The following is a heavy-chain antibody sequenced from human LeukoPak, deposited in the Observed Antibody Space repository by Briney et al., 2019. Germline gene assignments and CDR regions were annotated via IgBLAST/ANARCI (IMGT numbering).Heavy chain of an antibody. CDR2: INHSGST. CDR1: GGSFSGYY. Sequence: SETLSLTCAVYGGSFSGYYWSWIRQPPGKGLEGIGEINHSGSTNYNPSLKSRVTISVDMSKNQFSLKLSSVTAADTAVHYCARVCSGSGLGSFDYWGQGTLVTVSS. CDR3: ARVCSGSGLGSFDY. J-gene: IGHJ4*02. D-gene: IGHD1-26*01. V-gene: IGHV4-34*01.